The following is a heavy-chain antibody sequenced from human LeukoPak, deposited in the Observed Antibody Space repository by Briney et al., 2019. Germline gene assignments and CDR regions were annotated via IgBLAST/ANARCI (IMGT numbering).Heavy chain of an antibody. CDR2: INHSGST. J-gene: IGHJ6*03. CDR3: ARTTEGGYTYGYFYYYYMDV. V-gene: IGHV4-34*01. CDR1: GGSFSGYY. D-gene: IGHD5-18*01. Sequence: SETLSLTCAVYGGSFSGYYWSWIRQPPGKGLEWIGEINHSGSTNYNPSLKSRVTISVDTSKNQFSLKLSSVTAADTAVYYCARTTEGGYTYGYFYYYYMDVWGKGTTVTISS.